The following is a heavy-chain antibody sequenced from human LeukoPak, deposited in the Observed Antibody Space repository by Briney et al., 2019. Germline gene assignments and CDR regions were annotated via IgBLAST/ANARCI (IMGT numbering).Heavy chain of an antibody. V-gene: IGHV1-2*02. D-gene: IGHD1-26*01. CDR3: AREGVWLDSGIGHAFDI. Sequence: ASVKVSCKASVGTFSSYAISWVRQAPGQGLEWMGWINPNSGGTNYAQKFQGRVTMTRDTSISTAYMELSRLRSDDTAVYYCAREGVWLDSGIGHAFDIRGQGTMVTVSS. CDR1: VGTFSSYA. CDR2: INPNSGGT. J-gene: IGHJ3*02.